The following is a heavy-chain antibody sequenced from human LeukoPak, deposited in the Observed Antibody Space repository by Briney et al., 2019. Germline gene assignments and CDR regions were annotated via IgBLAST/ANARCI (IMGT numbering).Heavy chain of an antibody. CDR2: IYSGGST. D-gene: IGHD3-10*01. CDR1: GFTVSSNY. CDR3: ARTYYYGSGSYKIDY. Sequence: GGSLRLSCAASGFTVSSNYMSWVRQAPGKGLEWVSVIYSGGSTNYADSVKGRFTISRDNSKNTLYFQMSSLRAEDTAVYYCARTYYYGSGSYKIDYWGQGTPVTVSS. J-gene: IGHJ4*02. V-gene: IGHV3-66*01.